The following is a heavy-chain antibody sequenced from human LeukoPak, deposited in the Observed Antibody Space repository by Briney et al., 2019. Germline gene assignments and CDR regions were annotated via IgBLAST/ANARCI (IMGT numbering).Heavy chain of an antibody. CDR3: ARALSAAAAGLNWFDP. J-gene: IGHJ5*02. CDR1: GGSISSYY. Sequence: SETLSLTCTVSGGSISSYYWSWIRQPPGKGLEWIGYIYYSGSTNYNPSLKSRVTISVDTSKNQFSLKLSSVTAADTAVYYCARALSAAAAGLNWFDPWGQGTLVTVSS. CDR2: IYYSGST. D-gene: IGHD6-13*01. V-gene: IGHV4-59*01.